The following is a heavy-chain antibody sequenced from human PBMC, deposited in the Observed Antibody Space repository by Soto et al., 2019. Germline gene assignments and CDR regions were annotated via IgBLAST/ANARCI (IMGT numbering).Heavy chain of an antibody. CDR1: GGSISSYY. CDR3: ARDPCTNGVCGKYYFDY. CDR2: IYYSGST. Sequence: LSLTCTVSGGSISSYYWSWIRQPPGRGLEWIGYIYYSGSTNYNPSLKSRVTISVDTSKNQFSLKLSSVTAADTAVYYCARDPCTNGVCGKYYFDYWGQGTLVTVSS. D-gene: IGHD2-8*01. J-gene: IGHJ4*02. V-gene: IGHV4-59*01.